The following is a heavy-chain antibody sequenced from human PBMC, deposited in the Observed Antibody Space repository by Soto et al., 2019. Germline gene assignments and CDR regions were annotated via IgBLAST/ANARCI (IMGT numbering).Heavy chain of an antibody. D-gene: IGHD6-25*01. J-gene: IGHJ6*02. V-gene: IGHV4-59*08. CDR2: VHYSGNT. CDR3: ASHKDAGSDRGGMDV. Sequence: QVQLQESGPGLVKPSETLSLTCTVSGGSISNFYWTWIRQPPGKGLEWIGNVHYSGNTNYNPSLKSRVTTPVDTAKNQLSLNLSSVTAADTAVYYCASHKDAGSDRGGMDVWGQGTTVTVSS. CDR1: GGSISNFY.